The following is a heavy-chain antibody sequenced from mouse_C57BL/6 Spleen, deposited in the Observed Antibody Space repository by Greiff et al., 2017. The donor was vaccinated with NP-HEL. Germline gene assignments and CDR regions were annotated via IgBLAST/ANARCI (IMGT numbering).Heavy chain of an antibody. CDR3: DQVLTVTRAMDY. V-gene: IGHV2-5*01. CDR1: GFSFTSYG. D-gene: IGHD4-1*01. J-gene: IGHJ4*01. Sequence: QVHVKQSGPGLVQPSQSLSITCTVSGFSFTSYGVHWVRQSPGKGLEWLGVIWSGGSTDYNAAFMSSRSITKDNSKSQVFFKMNSLQADDTAIYYGDQVLTVTRAMDYWGQGTSVTVSS. CDR2: IWSGGST.